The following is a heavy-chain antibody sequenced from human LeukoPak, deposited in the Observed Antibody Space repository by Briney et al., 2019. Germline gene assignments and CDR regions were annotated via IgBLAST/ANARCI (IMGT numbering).Heavy chain of an antibody. CDR3: ARARDGHINNWFDP. CDR2: IYYSGST. J-gene: IGHJ5*02. D-gene: IGHD5-24*01. CDR1: GGSISSADYY. V-gene: IGHV4-61*08. Sequence: SETLSLTCTVSGGSISSADYYWSWLRRPPGKGLEWIGYIYYSGSTNYNPSLKSRVTISVDTSKNQFSLKMSSVTAADTAVYYCARARDGHINNWFDPWGQGTLVTVSS.